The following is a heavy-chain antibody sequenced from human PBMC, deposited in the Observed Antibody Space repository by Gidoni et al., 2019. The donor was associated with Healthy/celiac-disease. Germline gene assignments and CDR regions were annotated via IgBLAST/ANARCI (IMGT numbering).Heavy chain of an antibody. CDR1: GFTLGDDA. CDR2: IRSKAYGGTT. J-gene: IGHJ6*02. CDR3: TRDTLWHNYYYFGMDV. V-gene: IGHV3-49*03. Sequence: EGQLVESGGGWVQPGRALRLSCTGSGFTLGDDARSWFRQAPGKGLEWVGFIRSKAYGGTTEYAASVKVRFTISRDDSKSIASLQMNRLKTDDPAVYYCTRDTLWHNYYYFGMDVWVQGTTATVSS. D-gene: IGHD3-10*01.